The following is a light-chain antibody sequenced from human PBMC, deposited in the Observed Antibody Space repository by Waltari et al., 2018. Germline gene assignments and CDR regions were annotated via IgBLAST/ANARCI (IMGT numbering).Light chain of an antibody. CDR3: QQYGSSPPYT. J-gene: IGKJ2*01. CDR1: QSVNSNY. Sequence: EIVLTQSPGTLSLSPGERATLSCRASQSVNSNYLAWYQQKPGQAPRLLNYGASSRATGIPDRFSGSGSGTDFIFTISRLEPEDFAVYYCQQYGSSPPYTFGQGTKLEIK. V-gene: IGKV3-20*01. CDR2: GAS.